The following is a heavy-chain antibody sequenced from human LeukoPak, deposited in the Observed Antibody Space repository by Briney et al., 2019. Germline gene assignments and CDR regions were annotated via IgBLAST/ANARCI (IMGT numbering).Heavy chain of an antibody. J-gene: IGHJ4*02. D-gene: IGHD3-10*01. CDR3: ASLDVSYYYGSGRLASY. Sequence: GGRRNPRKELDWMGRIIPILGIANYAQKFQGRVTITADKSTSTAYMELRSLRYEDTAVYYCASLDVSYYYGSGRLASYWGQGTLVTVSS. V-gene: IGHV1-69*02. CDR2: IIPILGIA.